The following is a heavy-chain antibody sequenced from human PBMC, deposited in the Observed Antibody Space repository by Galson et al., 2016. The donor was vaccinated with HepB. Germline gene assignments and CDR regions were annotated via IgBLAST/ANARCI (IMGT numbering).Heavy chain of an antibody. CDR1: GDSIISNNW. Sequence: QVQLQESGPGLVKPSETLSLTCVVPGDSIISNNWWHWVRQSPWKGLAWIGQVYHTGATNYKPALKSRVTISLDKSKNYFSLKLSSVTAADTAVYYCSRDLQQLGQRGNYDLGVWGQGTTVTVSS. J-gene: IGHJ6*02. V-gene: IGHV4/OR15-8*01. CDR3: SRDLQQLGQRGNYDLGV. D-gene: IGHD6-13*01. CDR2: VYHTGAT.